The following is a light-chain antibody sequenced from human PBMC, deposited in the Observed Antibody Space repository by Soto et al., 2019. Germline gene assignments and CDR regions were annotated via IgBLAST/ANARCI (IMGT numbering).Light chain of an antibody. Sequence: EVVMTQSPATLSVSPGERATLSCRASQTIGNNYLAWYQQKPGQAPRLLIYGISARATGIPARFSGSGSGTELTLTISSLQSEDFAVYYCQQYTNWPITFGQGTRLEIK. CDR3: QQYTNWPIT. CDR2: GIS. J-gene: IGKJ5*01. V-gene: IGKV3-15*01. CDR1: QTIGNN.